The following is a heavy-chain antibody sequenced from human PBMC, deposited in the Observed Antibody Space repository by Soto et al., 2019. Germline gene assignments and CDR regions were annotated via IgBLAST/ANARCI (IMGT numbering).Heavy chain of an antibody. D-gene: IGHD1-26*01. CDR1: GGTFSSYT. V-gene: IGHV1-69*02. J-gene: IGHJ3*01. CDR3: ARGLRSGSYFLFDAFDV. CDR2: IIPILGIA. Sequence: GASVKVSCKASGGTFSSYTISWVRQAPGQGLEWMGRIIPILGIANYAQKFQGRVTITADKSTSTAYMELSSLRSEDTAVYYCARGLRSGSYFLFDAFDVWGQGTMVTVSS.